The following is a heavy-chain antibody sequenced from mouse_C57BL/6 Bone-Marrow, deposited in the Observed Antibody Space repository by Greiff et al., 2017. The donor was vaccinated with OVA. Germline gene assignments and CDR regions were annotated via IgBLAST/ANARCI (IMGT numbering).Heavy chain of an antibody. J-gene: IGHJ4*01. CDR1: GYTFTSYW. Sequence: QVQLQQPGAELVRPGTSVKLSCKASGYTFTSYWMHWVKQRPGQGLEWIGVIDPSDSYTNYNQKFKGKATLTVDTSSSTAYMQLSSLTSEDSAVYYCARDLLWLRRDAMDYWGQGTSVTVSS. CDR3: ARDLLWLRRDAMDY. CDR2: IDPSDSYT. D-gene: IGHD2-2*01. V-gene: IGHV1-59*01.